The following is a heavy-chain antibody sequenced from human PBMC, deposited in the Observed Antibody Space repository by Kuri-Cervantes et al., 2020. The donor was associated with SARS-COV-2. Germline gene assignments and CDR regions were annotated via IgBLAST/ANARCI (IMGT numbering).Heavy chain of an antibody. Sequence: GESLKISCAASGFTFSSYAMSWVRQAPGKGLEWVSSISSSSYIYYADSVKGRFTISRDNAKNSLYLQMNSLRAEDTAVYYCASFFQEEYAFDIWGQGTMVTVSS. J-gene: IGHJ3*02. CDR1: GFTFSSYA. V-gene: IGHV3-21*01. CDR2: ISSSSYI. D-gene: IGHD3-3*01. CDR3: ASFFQEEYAFDI.